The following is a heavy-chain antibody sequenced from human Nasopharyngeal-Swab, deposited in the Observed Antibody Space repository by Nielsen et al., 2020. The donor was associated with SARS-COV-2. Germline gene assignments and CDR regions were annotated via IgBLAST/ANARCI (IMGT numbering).Heavy chain of an antibody. V-gene: IGHV3-23*01. CDR3: AKLSPYYYGSGSSHDAFDI. J-gene: IGHJ3*02. Sequence: GRQAPGKGLEWVSAISGSGGSTYYADSVKGRFTISRDNSKNTLYLQMNSLRAEDTAVYYCAKLSPYYYGSGSSHDAFDIWGQGTMVTVSS. D-gene: IGHD3-10*01. CDR2: ISGSGGST.